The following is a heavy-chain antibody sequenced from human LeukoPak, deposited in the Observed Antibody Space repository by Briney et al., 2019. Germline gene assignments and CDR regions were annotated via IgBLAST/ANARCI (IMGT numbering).Heavy chain of an antibody. Sequence: SQTLSLTCTVSGGSISSGSYYWSWIRQPAGKGLEWIGRIYTSGSTNYNPSLKSRVTISVDTSKNQFSLKLSSVTAADTAVYYSARTGLRFDYWGQGTLVTVSS. D-gene: IGHD5-12*01. CDR2: IYTSGST. CDR1: GGSISSGSYY. CDR3: ARTGLRFDY. V-gene: IGHV4-61*02. J-gene: IGHJ4*02.